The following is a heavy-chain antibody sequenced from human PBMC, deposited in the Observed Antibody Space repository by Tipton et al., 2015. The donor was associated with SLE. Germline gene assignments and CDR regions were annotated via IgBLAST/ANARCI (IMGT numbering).Heavy chain of an antibody. CDR2: ISSNGGST. CDR1: GFTFSSYA. V-gene: IGHV3-64D*06. D-gene: IGHD2-8*01. Sequence: SLRLSCSASGFTFSSYAMHWVRQAPGKGLEYVSAISSNGGSTYYADSVKGRFTISRDNSKNTLYLQMSSLRAEDTAVYYCARPSGVTKRYFDLWGRGTLVTVSS. CDR3: ARPSGVTKRYFDL. J-gene: IGHJ2*01.